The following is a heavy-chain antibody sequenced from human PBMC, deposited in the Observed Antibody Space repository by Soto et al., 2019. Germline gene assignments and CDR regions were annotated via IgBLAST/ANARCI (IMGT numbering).Heavy chain of an antibody. D-gene: IGHD3-10*01. CDR3: ARGSPSIWFGGGSVSYYYYGMDV. CDR2: ISSSSSTI. Sequence: EVQLVESGGGLVQPGGSLRLSCAASGFTFSSYSMNWVRQAPGKGLEWVSYISSSSSTIYYADSVKGRFTISRDNAKNSLYLQMNSLRDEDTAVYYCARGSPSIWFGGGSVSYYYYGMDVWGQGTTVTVSS. J-gene: IGHJ6*02. CDR1: GFTFSSYS. V-gene: IGHV3-48*02.